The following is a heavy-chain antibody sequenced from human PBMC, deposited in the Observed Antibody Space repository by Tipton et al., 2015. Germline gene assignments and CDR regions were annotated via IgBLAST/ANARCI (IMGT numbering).Heavy chain of an antibody. J-gene: IGHJ6*02. CDR2: ISSSGGFT. CDR1: GFTFSSYA. D-gene: IGHD2-2*01. CDR3: VRDCNSSTCYTYYAMDV. Sequence: SLRLSCAASGFTFSSYAMSWVRQAPGKGLEWVPTISSSGGFTYYADSVKGRFTISRDNAKDSLSLQMNTLRDEDTALYFCVRDCNSSTCYTYYAMDVWGQGTTVTVSS. V-gene: IGHV3-23*01.